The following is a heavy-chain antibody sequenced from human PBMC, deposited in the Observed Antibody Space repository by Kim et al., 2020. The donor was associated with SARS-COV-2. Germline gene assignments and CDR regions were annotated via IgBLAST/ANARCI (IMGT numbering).Heavy chain of an antibody. V-gene: IGHV3-30*04. D-gene: IGHD6-19*01. CDR1: GFILSSEN. CDR3: ARERHSGPSGAFDV. Sequence: GGSLRLSCAASGFILSSENVHWVRQAPGKGLEWVSLIGADERWTSYADSVKGRFTVSRDNSKNTLYLQMNNLGGDDTAVYYCARERHSGPSGAFDVWGQGTMVTVSS. CDR2: IGADERWT. J-gene: IGHJ3*01.